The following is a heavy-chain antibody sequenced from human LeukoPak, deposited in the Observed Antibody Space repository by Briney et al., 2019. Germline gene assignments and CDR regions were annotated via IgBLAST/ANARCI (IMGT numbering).Heavy chain of an antibody. J-gene: IGHJ4*02. D-gene: IGHD3-16*02. CDR2: INHSGST. V-gene: IGHV4-34*01. CDR3: ARGPKNRYDYVWGSYRYNRPFDY. Sequence: SETLSLTCAVYGGSFSGYYWSWIRQPPGKGLEWIGEINHSGSTNYNPSLKSRVTISVDTSKNQFSLKLSSVTAADTAVYYCARGPKNRYDYVWGSYRYNRPFDYWGQGTLVTVSP. CDR1: GGSFSGYY.